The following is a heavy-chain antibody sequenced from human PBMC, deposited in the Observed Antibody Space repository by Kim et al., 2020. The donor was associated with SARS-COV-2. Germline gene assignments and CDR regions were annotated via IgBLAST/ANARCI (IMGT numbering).Heavy chain of an antibody. CDR3: ARAGYSSGYYFDY. V-gene: IGHV1-69*01. J-gene: IGHJ4*02. Sequence: YAQKFQGRVTITADESTSTAYMELSSLRSEDTAVYYCARAGYSSGYYFDYWGQGTLVTVSS. D-gene: IGHD6-19*01.